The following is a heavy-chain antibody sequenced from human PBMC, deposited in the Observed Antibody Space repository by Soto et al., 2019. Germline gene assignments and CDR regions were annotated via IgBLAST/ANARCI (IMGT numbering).Heavy chain of an antibody. CDR3: VKVSGGTFGYYFDY. CDR2: ISINIDST. CDR1: GFTFSNYA. Sequence: VQLVESGGGLVQPGGSLRLSCSGSGFTFSNYAMHWVRQAPEKGLESVSAISINIDSTYYADSVKGRFIISRDNSKNTLYLQMSNLRPEDTALYYCVKVSGGTFGYYFDYWGQGTLVTVSS. V-gene: IGHV3-64D*06. D-gene: IGHD1-26*01. J-gene: IGHJ4*02.